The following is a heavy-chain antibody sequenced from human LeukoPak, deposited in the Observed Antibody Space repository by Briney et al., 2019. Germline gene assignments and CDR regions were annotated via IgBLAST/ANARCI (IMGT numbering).Heavy chain of an antibody. V-gene: IGHV3-21*01. D-gene: IGHD5-12*01. CDR3: ARGRIVAPNCDY. J-gene: IGHJ4*02. Sequence: PGGSLRLSRAASGFTFSSYSMNWVRQAPGKGLEWVSSISSSSSYIYYADSVKGRFTISRDNAKNSLYLQMNSLRAEDTAVYYCARGRIVAPNCDYWGQGTLVTVSS. CDR2: ISSSSSYI. CDR1: GFTFSSYS.